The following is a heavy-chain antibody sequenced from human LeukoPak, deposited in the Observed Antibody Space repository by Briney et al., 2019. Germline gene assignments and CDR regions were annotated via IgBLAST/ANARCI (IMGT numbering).Heavy chain of an antibody. J-gene: IGHJ4*02. CDR1: GFTFSSYA. Sequence: HPGGSLRLSCAASGFTFSSYAMHWVRQAPGKGLEWVAVISYDGSNKYYADSVKGRFTISRDNSKNTLYLQMNSLRAEDTAVYYCARTIRYFDWYDYWGQGTLVTVSS. D-gene: IGHD3-9*01. CDR2: ISYDGSNK. V-gene: IGHV3-30-3*01. CDR3: ARTIRYFDWYDY.